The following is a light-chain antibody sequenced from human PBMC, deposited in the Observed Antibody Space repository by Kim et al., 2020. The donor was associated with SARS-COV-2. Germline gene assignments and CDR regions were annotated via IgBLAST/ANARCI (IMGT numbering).Light chain of an antibody. J-gene: IGKJ2*01. Sequence: DIQMTQSPSTLSASVGDRVTITCRASQTINSWLAWYQQKPGKAPKLLIYKASTLDDGVPSRFSGRGSGTEFTLSISSLQPDDIATYHCQQYSNSVYTFGLGTKLEI. CDR3: QQYSNSVYT. V-gene: IGKV1-5*03. CDR1: QTINSW. CDR2: KAS.